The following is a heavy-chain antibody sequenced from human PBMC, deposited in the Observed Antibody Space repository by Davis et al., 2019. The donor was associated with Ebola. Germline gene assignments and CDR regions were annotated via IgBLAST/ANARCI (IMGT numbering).Heavy chain of an antibody. CDR1: GFTFSGSA. J-gene: IGHJ4*02. V-gene: IGHV3-73*01. CDR3: ARDPFTIFGVGAYDY. CDR2: IRSKANSYAT. D-gene: IGHD3-3*01. Sequence: PGGSLRLSCAASGFTFSGSAMHWVRQASGKGLEWVGRIRSKANSYATAYAASVKGRFTISRDDSKNTAYLQMNSLRAEDTAVYYCARDPFTIFGVGAYDYWGQGTLVTVSS.